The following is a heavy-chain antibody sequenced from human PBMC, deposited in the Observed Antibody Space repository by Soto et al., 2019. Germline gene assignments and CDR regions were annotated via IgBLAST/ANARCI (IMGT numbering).Heavy chain of an antibody. CDR1: GFTVSSNY. J-gene: IGHJ6*02. V-gene: IGHV3-53*01. CDR2: IYSGGST. D-gene: IGHD6-13*01. Sequence: GGSLRLSCAASGFTVSSNYMSWVRQAPGKGLEWVSVIYSGGSTYYADSVKGRFTISRDNSKNTLYLQMNSLRAEDTAVYYCARDMGYSTSYAMDAWGQGTTVTVSS. CDR3: ARDMGYSTSYAMDA.